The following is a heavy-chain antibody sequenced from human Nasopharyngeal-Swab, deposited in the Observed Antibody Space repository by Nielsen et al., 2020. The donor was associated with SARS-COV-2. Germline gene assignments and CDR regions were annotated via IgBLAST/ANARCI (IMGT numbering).Heavy chain of an antibody. Sequence: ASVKVSCKASGCTFTGYYMHWVRQAPRQGLEWMGRINPNRGNTGYAQKFQGRVTMTRNTSISTAYMELSSLRSEDTAVYYCARAGKIQLWFNSLYYFDYWGQGTLVTVSS. D-gene: IGHD5-18*01. V-gene: IGHV1-8*02. CDR1: GCTFTGYY. CDR2: INPNRGNT. CDR3: ARAGKIQLWFNSLYYFDY. J-gene: IGHJ4*02.